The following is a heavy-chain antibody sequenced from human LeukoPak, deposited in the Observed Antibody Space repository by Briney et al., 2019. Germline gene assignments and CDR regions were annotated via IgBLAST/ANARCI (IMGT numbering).Heavy chain of an antibody. D-gene: IGHD6-13*01. CDR1: GYTLTELS. Sequence: ASVKVSCKVSGYTLTELSMHWVRQAPGKGVEWMGGFDPEDGETIYAQKFQGRVTMTEDTSTDTAYMELSSLRSEDTAVYYCATYAAAGTGAHFDYWGQGTLVTVSS. J-gene: IGHJ4*02. CDR3: ATYAAAGTGAHFDY. V-gene: IGHV1-24*01. CDR2: FDPEDGET.